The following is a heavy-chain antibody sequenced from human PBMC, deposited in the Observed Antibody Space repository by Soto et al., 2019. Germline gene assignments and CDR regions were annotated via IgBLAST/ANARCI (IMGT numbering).Heavy chain of an antibody. CDR1: GFTFSNAW. J-gene: IGHJ1*01. V-gene: IGHV3-15*01. CDR2: IKSKTVGGTT. D-gene: IGHD6-19*01. Sequence: EVQLVESGGGLVKPGGSLRLSCAASGFTFSNAWMSWVRQAPGKGLEWVGGIKSKTVGGTTDYAAPVKGRFTISRDDSKNTLCLQMNRLTAEYTAVYYCTTGLVASSGWYAEYFQHWGQGTLVPVSS. CDR3: TTGLVASSGWYAEYFQH.